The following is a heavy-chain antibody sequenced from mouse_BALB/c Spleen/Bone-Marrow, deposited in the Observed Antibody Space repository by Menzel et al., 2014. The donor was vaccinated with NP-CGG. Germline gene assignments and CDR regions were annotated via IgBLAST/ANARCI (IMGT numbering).Heavy chain of an antibody. CDR2: IYPGSGNT. Sequence: QVQLQQSGTELVRPGTSVKISCKASGYAFTNYWLGWVKQRPGHGLEWIGDIYPGSGNTYYNEKFKVKVTLTADKSSSTAYMQLSGLTSEDAAVYFCTRRRSLDYWGQGTTLTVSS. CDR1: GYAFTNYW. V-gene: IGHV1-63*01. J-gene: IGHJ2*01. CDR3: TRRRSLDY.